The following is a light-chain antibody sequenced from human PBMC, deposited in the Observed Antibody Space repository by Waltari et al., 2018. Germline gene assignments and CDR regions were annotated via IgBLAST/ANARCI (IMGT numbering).Light chain of an antibody. CDR3: YSTTDNNLGV. V-gene: IGLV3-27*01. CDR1: MLPKKY. J-gene: IGLJ1*01. Sequence: SSELTQPSSVSVSPGQTARINCSGDMLPKKYPRWFQQTPGQAPVLVLYQDSARPSGIPERFSGSSSGTTVTLTISGAQVEDEADYYCYSTTDNNLGVFGPGTRVTVL. CDR2: QDS.